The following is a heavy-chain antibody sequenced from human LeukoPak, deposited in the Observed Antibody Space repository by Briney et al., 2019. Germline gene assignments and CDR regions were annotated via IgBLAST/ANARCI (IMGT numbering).Heavy chain of an antibody. CDR3: ARGGIQVSGIDEFDY. J-gene: IGHJ4*02. D-gene: IGHD6-19*01. V-gene: IGHV3-13*01. CDR1: GFTFIDYD. Sequence: GGSLRLSCAASGFTFIDYDMHWVRQVIGKGLEWASAIGIRGDTHYSGSVKGRFTISRENAESSLYLQMNSLRAEDTAVYYCARGGIQVSGIDEFDYWGQGTLVTVSS. CDR2: IGIRGDT.